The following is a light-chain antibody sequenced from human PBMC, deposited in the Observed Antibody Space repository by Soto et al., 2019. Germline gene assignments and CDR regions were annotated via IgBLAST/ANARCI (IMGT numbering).Light chain of an antibody. V-gene: IGKV2-28*01. CDR1: QSLLHSNGYNY. CDR3: MQALQPGG. Sequence: DIVMTQSPLSLPVTPGEPASISCRSSQSLLHSNGYNYLDWYLQKPGQSPQLLIYLGSNRASGVSDRCSGSGSGTDFTLKISRVEAEDVGFYYCMQALQPGGFGQGTKVEIK. J-gene: IGKJ2*03. CDR2: LGS.